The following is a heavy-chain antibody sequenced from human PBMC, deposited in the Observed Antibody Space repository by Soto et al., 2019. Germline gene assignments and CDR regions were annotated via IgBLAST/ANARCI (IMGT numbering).Heavy chain of an antibody. CDR2: MYISGST. CDR1: GGSISRYY. CDR3: AGGNWDYYYYGLDV. J-gene: IGHJ6*02. Sequence: QVQLQASGPGLVKPSETLSLSCSVSGGSISRYYWSWIRQAAGRGLEWIGRMYISGSTNYNPSLKSRVTLSVDTSKNQFSLHLNSVTAADTAVYYCAGGNWDYYYYGLDVWGQGITVTVSS. V-gene: IGHV4-4*07. D-gene: IGHD1-26*01.